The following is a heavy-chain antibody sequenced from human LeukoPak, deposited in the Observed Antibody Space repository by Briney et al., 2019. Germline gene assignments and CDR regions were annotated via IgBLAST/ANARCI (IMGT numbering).Heavy chain of an antibody. CDR2: ISGSGGST. CDR1: GFTFSSYG. Sequence: GGSLRLSCAASGFTFSSYGMSWVRQAPGKGLEWVSAISGSGGSTYYADSVKGRFTISRDNSKNTLYLQMNSLRAEDTAVYYCAKVVGSGSGFDYWGQGTLVTVSS. D-gene: IGHD3-10*01. J-gene: IGHJ4*02. V-gene: IGHV3-23*01. CDR3: AKVVGSGSGFDY.